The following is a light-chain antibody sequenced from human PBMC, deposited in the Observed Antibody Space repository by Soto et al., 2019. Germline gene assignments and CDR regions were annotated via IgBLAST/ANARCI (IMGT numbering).Light chain of an antibody. J-gene: IGKJ1*01. Sequence: DIQMTQSPSSLSASVGDRVTITSRASQSISSYLNWYQQKPGKAPKLLIHAASSLESGVPSRFSGSGSGVAFTLTISGLQSEDFAVYHCQQYNQWPGTFGQGTKVDIK. CDR1: QSISSY. V-gene: IGKV1-39*01. CDR2: AAS. CDR3: QQYNQWPGT.